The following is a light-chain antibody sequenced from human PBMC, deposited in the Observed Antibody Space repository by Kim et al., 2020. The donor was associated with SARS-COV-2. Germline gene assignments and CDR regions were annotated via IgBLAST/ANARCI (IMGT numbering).Light chain of an antibody. CDR2: GTY. Sequence: LALTAGEKSTLSGRASRRLRGSYLAWYQQKPGQAPRLRIDGTYSRATGIPDRFSGSGSGTDFTLTISRLEADDFAVYYCQLYGSSTFGQGTKLEI. V-gene: IGKV3-20*01. CDR1: RRLRGSY. CDR3: QLYGSST. J-gene: IGKJ2*01.